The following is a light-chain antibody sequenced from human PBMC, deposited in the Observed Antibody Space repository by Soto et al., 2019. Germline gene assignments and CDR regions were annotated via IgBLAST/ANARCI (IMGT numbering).Light chain of an antibody. V-gene: IGLV2-8*01. CDR2: EVN. J-gene: IGLJ1*01. CDR3: SSFVASNNLRV. CDR1: SSDIGAYNY. Sequence: QSVLTQPPSASGSPGQSVTISCTGTSSDIGAYNYVSWYQQHPGKAPKLIIYEVNERPSGVPDRFSGSKSGNTASLTVSGLQPEDEAEYYCSSFVASNNLRVFGTGTKVNVL.